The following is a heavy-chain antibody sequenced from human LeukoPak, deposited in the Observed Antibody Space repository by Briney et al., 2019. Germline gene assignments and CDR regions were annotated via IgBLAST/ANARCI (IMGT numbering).Heavy chain of an antibody. J-gene: IGHJ6*03. CDR3: ARIYYYYYYMDV. V-gene: IGHV4-61*02. Sequence: SETLSLTCTVSGYSISSGYYWGWIRQPAGKGLEWIGRIYTSGSTNYNPSLKSRVTISVDTSKNQFSLKLSSVTAADTAVYYCARIYYYYYYMDVWGNGTTVTVSS. CDR1: GYSISSGYY. CDR2: IYTSGST.